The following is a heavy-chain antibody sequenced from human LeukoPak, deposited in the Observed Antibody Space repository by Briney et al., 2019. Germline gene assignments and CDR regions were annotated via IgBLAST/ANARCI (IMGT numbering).Heavy chain of an antibody. Sequence: GGSLRLSCAASGFTFSSYWMHWVRQPPGKGLVWVSRINSDGGSTNYADSVKGRFTISRDNAKNTLYLQMNSLTAKDTAVYYCARENFYFDYWGQGTLVTVSS. CDR1: GFTFSSYW. V-gene: IGHV3-74*01. J-gene: IGHJ4*02. CDR3: ARENFYFDY. CDR2: INSDGGST.